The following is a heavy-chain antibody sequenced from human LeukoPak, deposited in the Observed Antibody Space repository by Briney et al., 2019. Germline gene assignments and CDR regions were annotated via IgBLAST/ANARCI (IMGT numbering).Heavy chain of an antibody. Sequence: GGSLRLSCVVSGFTFSHDAIHWVRQAPGKGLEWVAVISFDGSVKDFADSVKGRFTISRDNSKNTLYLQMNSLRPEDTAVYYCARHFGGFDFWGQGTMVTVSS. CDR2: ISFDGSVK. D-gene: IGHD4-23*01. CDR1: GFTFSHDA. V-gene: IGHV3-30*04. CDR3: ARHFGGFDF. J-gene: IGHJ3*01.